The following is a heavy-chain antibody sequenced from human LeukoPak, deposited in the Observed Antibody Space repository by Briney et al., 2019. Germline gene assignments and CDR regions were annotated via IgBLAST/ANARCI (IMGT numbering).Heavy chain of an antibody. CDR2: IYSGGST. J-gene: IGHJ3*02. D-gene: IGHD2-15*01. V-gene: IGHV3-53*01. CDR1: GFTVSSNY. Sequence: PGGSLRLSCAASGFTVSSNYMSWVPHAPGKGLEWVSVIYSGGSTYYADSVKGRFTISRDNSKNTRYLQMNSLRAEDTAVYYCARVDCSGGSCLGDAFDIWGQGTMVTVSS. CDR3: ARVDCSGGSCLGDAFDI.